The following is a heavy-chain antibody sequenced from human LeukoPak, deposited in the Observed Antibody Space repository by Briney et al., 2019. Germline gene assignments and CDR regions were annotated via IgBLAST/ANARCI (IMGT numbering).Heavy chain of an antibody. J-gene: IGHJ4*02. CDR3: ARSQWELNDYFDY. D-gene: IGHD1-26*01. CDR1: GFSLSTSGMC. CDR2: IDWDDDK. V-gene: IGHV2-70*11. Sequence: SGPTLVNPTQTLTLTCTFSGFSLSTSGMCVSWIHQPPGKALEWLARIDWDDDKYYSTSLKTRLTISKDTSKNQVVLTMTNMDPVGTATYYCARSQWELNDYFDYWGQGTLVTVSS.